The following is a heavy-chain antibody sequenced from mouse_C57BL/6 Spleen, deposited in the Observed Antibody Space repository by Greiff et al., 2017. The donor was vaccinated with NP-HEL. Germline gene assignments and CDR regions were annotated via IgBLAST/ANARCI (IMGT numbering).Heavy chain of an antibody. CDR3: AITTVVADWYFDV. V-gene: IGHV1-53*01. CDR1: GYTFTRYW. J-gene: IGHJ1*03. D-gene: IGHD1-1*01. Sequence: VQLQQSGTELVKPGASVKLSCKASGYTFTRYWMHWVKQRPGQGLEWIGNINPSNGGTNYNEKFKSKATLTVDKSSSTAFMQLSSLTSEDSAVYYCAITTVVADWYFDVWGTGTTVTVSS. CDR2: INPSNGGT.